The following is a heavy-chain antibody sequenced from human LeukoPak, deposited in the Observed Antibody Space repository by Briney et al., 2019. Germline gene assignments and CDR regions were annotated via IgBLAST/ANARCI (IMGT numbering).Heavy chain of an antibody. D-gene: IGHD3-9*01. J-gene: IGHJ4*02. Sequence: ASVKVSCKVSGYTLTKLSMHWVRQVPGKGLEWMGGFDPADGKATYAQKFEDRVTMTKDTSTDTDYMELSSLKSEDTAVYYCATVTALELPYFDWLLKSGFDFWGQGTLVTVSS. CDR3: ATVTALELPYFDWLLKSGFDF. CDR1: GYTLTKLS. V-gene: IGHV1-24*01. CDR2: FDPADGKA.